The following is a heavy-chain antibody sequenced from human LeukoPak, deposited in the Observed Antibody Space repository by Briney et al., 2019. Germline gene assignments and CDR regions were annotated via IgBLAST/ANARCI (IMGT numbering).Heavy chain of an antibody. Sequence: PGGSLRLSCAASGFTVSSNYMSWVRQAPGKGLEWVSVIYSDGRTYYADSVKGRFNISRDNSKNTLYLQMNSLRAEDTAVYYCARDRQQLTGGDYWGQGTLVTVSS. CDR1: GFTVSSNY. CDR3: ARDRQQLTGGDY. J-gene: IGHJ4*02. D-gene: IGHD6-13*01. CDR2: IYSDGRT. V-gene: IGHV3-53*01.